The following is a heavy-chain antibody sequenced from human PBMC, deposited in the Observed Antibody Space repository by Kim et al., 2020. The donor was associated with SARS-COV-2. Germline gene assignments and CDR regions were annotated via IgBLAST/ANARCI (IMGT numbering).Heavy chain of an antibody. CDR3: ARGKDIYASGNDPWGLDY. J-gene: IGHJ4*02. D-gene: IGHD3-10*01. V-gene: IGHV5-51*01. Sequence: GESLKISCQASGYTFTNYWIAWVRQMPGKGLEWMGFIYPGDSDTKYSPSFRGQVTISADKSVRTAYLQWRSLKASDSAIYYCARGKDIYASGNDPWGLDYWGQGILVTVSS. CDR1: GYTFTNYW. CDR2: IYPGDSDT.